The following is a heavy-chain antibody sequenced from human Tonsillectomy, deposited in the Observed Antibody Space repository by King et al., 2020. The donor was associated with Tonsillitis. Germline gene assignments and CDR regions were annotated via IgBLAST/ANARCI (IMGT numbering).Heavy chain of an antibody. D-gene: IGHD3-16*01. J-gene: IGHJ4*02. V-gene: IGHV3-21*01. CDR1: GFSFSSYA. Sequence: VQLVESGGGLVKPGGSLRLSCTASGFSFSSYAMNWVRQAPGKGLEWVSSISITSKYIFYADSVKGRFTISRDNAKNSLFLQRSGLRAGDTAVYYCARDVLGGFDYWGQGTLVPVSS. CDR2: ISITSKYI. CDR3: ARDVLGGFDY.